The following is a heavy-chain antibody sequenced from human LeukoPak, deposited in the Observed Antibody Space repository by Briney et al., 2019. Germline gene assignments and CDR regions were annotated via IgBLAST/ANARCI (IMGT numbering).Heavy chain of an antibody. CDR3: ARDLRHDYEWGPGGTLDY. J-gene: IGHJ4*02. Sequence: ASVKVSCKASGYTFTAYYMHWVRQAPGQGLEWMGWINPNSGGTNYAQKFQGRVTMTRDTSISTAYMELSRLRSDDTAVYYCARDLRHDYEWGPGGTLDYWGQGTLVTVSS. D-gene: IGHD4-17*01. V-gene: IGHV1-2*02. CDR1: GYTFTAYY. CDR2: INPNSGGT.